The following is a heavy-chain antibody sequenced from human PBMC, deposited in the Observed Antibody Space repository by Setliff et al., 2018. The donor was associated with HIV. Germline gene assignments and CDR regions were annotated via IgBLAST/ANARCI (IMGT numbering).Heavy chain of an antibody. V-gene: IGHV1-18*01. Sequence: ASVKVSCKASGYTFTSYGISWVRQAPGQGIEWIGRINPKSGVADYLKKFQGRVTMTTDTSTNTAHMELIRPRFDDTAVYYCARAHFLVAMTRNWFDPWGQGTLVTVSS. J-gene: IGHJ5*02. D-gene: IGHD5-12*01. CDR3: ARAHFLVAMTRNWFDP. CDR1: GYTFTSYG. CDR2: INPKSGVA.